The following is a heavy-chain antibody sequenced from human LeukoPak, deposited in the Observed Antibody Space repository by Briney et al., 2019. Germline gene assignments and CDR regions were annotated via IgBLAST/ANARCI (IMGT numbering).Heavy chain of an antibody. CDR1: GGSISSSSYY. CDR2: IYYSGST. J-gene: IGHJ4*02. Sequence: SETLTLACTVSGGSISSSSYYWGWIRQPPGKGLEGIGSIYYSGSTYYNPSLKSRVTISVDTSKNQFSLKLSSVTAAHTAVYYCAGDNPNYHFDYWGQGTLVTVSS. CDR3: AGDNPNYHFDY. D-gene: IGHD1-7*01. V-gene: IGHV4-39*07.